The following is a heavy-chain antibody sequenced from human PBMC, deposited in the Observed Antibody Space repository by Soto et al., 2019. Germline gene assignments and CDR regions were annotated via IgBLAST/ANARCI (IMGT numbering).Heavy chain of an antibody. CDR1: GGTFSSYA. CDR2: IIPIFGTA. D-gene: IGHD2-15*01. Sequence: SVKVSCKASGGTFSSYAISWVRQAPGQGLEWMGGIIPIFGTANYAQKFQGRVTITADESTSTAYMELSSPRSEDTAVYYCARLGIVVVVAAVEYYYGMDVWGQGTTVTVSS. CDR3: ARLGIVVVVAAVEYYYGMDV. V-gene: IGHV1-69*13. J-gene: IGHJ6*02.